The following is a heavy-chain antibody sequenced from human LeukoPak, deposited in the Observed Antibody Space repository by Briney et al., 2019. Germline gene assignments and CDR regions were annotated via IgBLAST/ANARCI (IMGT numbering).Heavy chain of an antibody. V-gene: IGHV4-4*07. CDR3: ARGAGKCLLYEPEQIGEPRSGTLNYYIDV. J-gene: IGHJ6*03. Sequence: WETLSLPCTVSGGSISSYYWLWMPQPAGKGLEWIGRIYTSGSTNYDPSLKSRVTMSVDTSKNQFSLKLSSMAAADTAVYYCARGAGKCLLYEPEQIGEPRSGTLNYYIDVRGKVATVTVSS. CDR2: IYTSGST. CDR1: GGSISSYY. D-gene: IGHD3-3*01.